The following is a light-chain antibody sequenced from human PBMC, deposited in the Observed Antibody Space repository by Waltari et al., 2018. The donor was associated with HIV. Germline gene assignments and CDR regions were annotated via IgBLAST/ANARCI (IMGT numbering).Light chain of an antibody. CDR3: QQYNNWPGIT. CDR2: GAS. Sequence: EILMTQSPATLSVSLGERATLSCRASQSMNNNLAWYQQKPGQAPSLLIYGASTGATGVPARFSGSGSGTEFTLTISSLQSEDFAVYYCQQYNNWPGITFGPGTKVDIK. J-gene: IGKJ3*01. CDR1: QSMNNN. V-gene: IGKV3-15*01.